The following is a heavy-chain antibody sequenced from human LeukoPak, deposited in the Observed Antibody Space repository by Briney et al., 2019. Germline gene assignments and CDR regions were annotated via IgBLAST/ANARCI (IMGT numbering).Heavy chain of an antibody. J-gene: IGHJ6*02. CDR2: IYTSGST. CDR1: GGSISSYY. V-gene: IGHV4-4*07. CDR3: ATDDSVAVPVSLPYYYYGMGV. Sequence: PSETLSLTCTVSGGSISSYYWSWIRQPAGKGLEWIGRIYTSGSTNYNPSLKSRVTMSVDTSKNQFSLTLSSVTAADTAAYYCATDDSVAVPVSLPYYYYGMGVWGQGTTVTVSS. D-gene: IGHD2-2*01.